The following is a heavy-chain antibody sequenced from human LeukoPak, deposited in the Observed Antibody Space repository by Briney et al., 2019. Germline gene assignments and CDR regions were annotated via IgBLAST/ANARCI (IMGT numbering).Heavy chain of an antibody. J-gene: IGHJ4*02. CDR1: GFTFSNAW. D-gene: IGHD2-2*01. Sequence: GGSLRLSCAASGFTFSNAWMSWVRQAPGKGLEWVGRIESKTDGGTTDYAAPVKGRFTISRDDSKNTLYLQMNSLKTEDTAVYYCTTDWDCSTTSCHSNAIDYWGQGTLVTVSS. CDR3: TTDWDCSTTSCHSNAIDY. CDR2: IESKTDGGTT. V-gene: IGHV3-15*04.